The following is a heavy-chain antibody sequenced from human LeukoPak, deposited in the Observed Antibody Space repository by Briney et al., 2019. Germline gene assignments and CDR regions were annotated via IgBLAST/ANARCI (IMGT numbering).Heavy chain of an antibody. J-gene: IGHJ4*02. CDR3: ARPQGYFAANFDY. V-gene: IGHV3-48*04. D-gene: IGHD3-22*01. Sequence: GGSLRLSCAAGGFSFSSYSMNWVRQAPGKRLEWIAYISSYTITYYADFVKGRFTISRDNAKKSLDLQMNSLRAEDTAVFYCARPQGYFAANFDYWGQGTLVTVSS. CDR1: GFSFSSYS. CDR2: ISSYTIT.